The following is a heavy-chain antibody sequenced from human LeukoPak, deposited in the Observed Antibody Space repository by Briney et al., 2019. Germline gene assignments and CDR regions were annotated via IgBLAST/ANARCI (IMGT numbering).Heavy chain of an antibody. D-gene: IGHD6-19*01. CDR2: ISSNGGST. Sequence: GGSLRLSCAASGFTLSSYAMHWVRQAPGKGLEYVSAISSNGGSTYYANSVKGRFTISRDNSKNTLYLQMGSLRAEDMAVYYCARGLAVAGTLRYWGQGTLVTVSS. J-gene: IGHJ4*02. CDR3: ARGLAVAGTLRY. CDR1: GFTLSSYA. V-gene: IGHV3-64*01.